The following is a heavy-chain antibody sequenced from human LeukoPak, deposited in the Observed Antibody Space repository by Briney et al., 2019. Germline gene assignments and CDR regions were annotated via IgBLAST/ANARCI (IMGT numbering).Heavy chain of an antibody. Sequence: SETLSLTCTVSGGSISSGDYYWSWIRQPPGKGLEWIGYIYYSGSTYYNPSLKSRVTISVDTSKNQFSLKLSSVTAADTAVYYCARVVRSKKANYFDYWGQGTLVTVSS. CDR1: GGSISSGDYY. CDR2: IYYSGST. CDR3: ARVVRSKKANYFDY. J-gene: IGHJ4*02. V-gene: IGHV4-30-4*01. D-gene: IGHD4-17*01.